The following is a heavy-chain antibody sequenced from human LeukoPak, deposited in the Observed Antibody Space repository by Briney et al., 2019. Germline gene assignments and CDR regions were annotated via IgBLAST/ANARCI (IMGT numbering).Heavy chain of an antibody. CDR1: GFTFSHNG. D-gene: IGHD3-10*01. Sequence: PGGSLRLSCAASGFTFSHNGMHWVRQAPGKGLDWVAVIWYDGSNKYYRDSVKGRFTISRDNSKNTLYLQMNSLRAEDTAVYYCARDPRLWSGELWSTAALDWGQGTLVTVSS. J-gene: IGHJ4*02. CDR3: ARDPRLWSGELWSTAALD. CDR2: IWYDGSNK. V-gene: IGHV3-33*01.